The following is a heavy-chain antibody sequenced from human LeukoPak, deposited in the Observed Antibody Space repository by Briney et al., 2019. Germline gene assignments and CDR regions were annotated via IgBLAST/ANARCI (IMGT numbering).Heavy chain of an antibody. Sequence: GGSLRLSCAASGFTFSSYCMHWVRHAPGKGLVWVSRINSDGSSTSYADSVQPRSTISRDNAKNPLYLQMHTLRADDTPVYYCARAPIRGSDFWSGYYSSHYGMAVWGQGPTVTVSS. CDR1: GFTFSSYC. J-gene: IGHJ6*02. V-gene: IGHV3-74*01. CDR3: ARAPIRGSDFWSGYYSSHYGMAV. CDR2: INSDGSST. D-gene: IGHD3-3*01.